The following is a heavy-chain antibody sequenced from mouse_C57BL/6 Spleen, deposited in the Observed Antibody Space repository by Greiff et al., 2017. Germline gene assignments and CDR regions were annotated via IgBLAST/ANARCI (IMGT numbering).Heavy chain of an antibody. Sequence: QVQLKESGPGLVAPSQSLSITCTVSGFSLTSYAISWVRQPPGKGLEWLGVIWTGGGTNYNSALKSSLSISKDNSKSKVFLKMDSLQTYDTARYYCARIYYDYDVRSMDYWGQGTSVTVSS. V-gene: IGHV2-9-1*01. J-gene: IGHJ4*01. CDR1: GFSLTSYA. D-gene: IGHD2-4*01. CDR3: ARIYYDYDVRSMDY. CDR2: IWTGGGT.